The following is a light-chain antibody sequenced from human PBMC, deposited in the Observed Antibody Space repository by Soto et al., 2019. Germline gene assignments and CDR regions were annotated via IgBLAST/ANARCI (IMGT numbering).Light chain of an antibody. Sequence: QSVLTQPASVSGSPGQSVTISCTGASSDVGGYDYVSWYQQHPGKAPKLILYEVNNRPSGVSNHFSGSKSGNTASLIISGLQADDEAADYCSSYSTNSTLVFGSGTKVTVL. V-gene: IGLV2-14*01. CDR2: EVN. CDR3: SSYSTNSTLV. J-gene: IGLJ1*01. CDR1: SSDVGGYDY.